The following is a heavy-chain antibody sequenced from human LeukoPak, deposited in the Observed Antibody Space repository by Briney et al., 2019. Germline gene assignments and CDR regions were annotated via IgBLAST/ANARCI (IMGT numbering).Heavy chain of an antibody. J-gene: IGHJ4*02. Sequence: GGSLRLSCAASGFTFSGYSMNWVRQAPGKGLEWVSSISSSSSTIYYADSVKGRFTISRDNAKNSLYLQMNSLRAEDTAVYYCARGLNYDYVWGSYRYTNGDYWGQGTLVTVSS. D-gene: IGHD3-16*02. CDR1: GFTFSGYS. CDR3: ARGLNYDYVWGSYRYTNGDY. CDR2: ISSSSSTI. V-gene: IGHV3-48*01.